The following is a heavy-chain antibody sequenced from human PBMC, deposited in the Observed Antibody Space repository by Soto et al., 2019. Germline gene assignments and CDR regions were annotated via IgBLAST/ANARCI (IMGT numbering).Heavy chain of an antibody. V-gene: IGHV3-48*02. CDR1: GFTFSSYS. D-gene: IGHD6-19*01. CDR3: ARALRQWLADAFDI. J-gene: IGHJ3*02. CDR2: ISSSSSTI. Sequence: EVQLVESGGGLVQPGGSLRLSCAASGFTFSSYSMNWVRQAPGKGREWVSYISSSSSTIYYADSVKGRFTISRDNAKNSLYLQMNSLRDEDTAVYYCARALRQWLADAFDIWGQGTMVTVSS.